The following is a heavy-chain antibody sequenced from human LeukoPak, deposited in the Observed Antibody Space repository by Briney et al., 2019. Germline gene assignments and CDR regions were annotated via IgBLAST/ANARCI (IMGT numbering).Heavy chain of an antibody. CDR3: ARGPYSYDSSGAFDI. CDR2: ISHSGST. CDR1: GGSISSSNYY. D-gene: IGHD3-22*01. V-gene: IGHV4-39*07. J-gene: IGHJ3*02. Sequence: PSETLSLTCTVSGGSISSSNYYWGWIRQPPGTGLEWIGSISHSGSTYYNPSLKSRVTISVDTSKNQFSLKLSSVTAADTAVYFCARGPYSYDSSGAFDIWGQGTMVTVSS.